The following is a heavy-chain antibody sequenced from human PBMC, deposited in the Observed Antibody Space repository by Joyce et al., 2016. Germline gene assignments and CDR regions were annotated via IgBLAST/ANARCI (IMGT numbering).Heavy chain of an antibody. V-gene: IGHV3-21*01. CDR2: LSSSSSYI. D-gene: IGHD2-8*01. Sequence: EVQLVESGGGLVKPGGSLRPSCAASGFTFSSYSISWVRPAPGKGLEWVTSLSSSSSYIKYTDSVKGRFTIARDNAKNSLYLQMNSLRVEDTAVYYCARSSYTNGIFDYWGQGTLVTVSS. CDR1: GFTFSSYS. J-gene: IGHJ4*02. CDR3: ARSSYTNGIFDY.